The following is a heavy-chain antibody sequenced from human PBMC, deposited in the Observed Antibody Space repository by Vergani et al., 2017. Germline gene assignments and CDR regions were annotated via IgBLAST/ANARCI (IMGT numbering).Heavy chain of an antibody. D-gene: IGHD6-19*01. CDR2: IRHDGNNK. J-gene: IGHJ6*02. V-gene: IGHV3-30*02. CDR3: AKNSYSSGWFGVYYGMDV. Sequence: QEQLVESGGGVAQPGGSLRLSCAASGFTFSSLDMHWVRQAPGKGLEWVALIRHDGNNKHYGDSAKGRFTISRDNSKNMLYLQMNSLRPEDTAVYYCAKNSYSSGWFGVYYGMDVWGQGTPVTVSS. CDR1: GFTFSSLD.